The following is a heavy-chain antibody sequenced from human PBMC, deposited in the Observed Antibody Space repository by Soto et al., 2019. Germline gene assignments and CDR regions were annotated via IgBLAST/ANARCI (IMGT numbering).Heavy chain of an antibody. J-gene: IGHJ4*02. D-gene: IGHD3-3*01. V-gene: IGHV1-69*06. CDR1: GGTFSSYA. CDR2: IIPIFGTA. Sequence: QVQLVQSGAEVKKPGSSVKVSCKASGGTFSSYAISWVRQAPGQGLEWMGGIIPIFGTANYAQKFQGRVTITADKSTSTAYMELSSLRSEDTAVYYCARGTVPQYDFWSGYYFDYWGQGTLVTVSS. CDR3: ARGTVPQYDFWSGYYFDY.